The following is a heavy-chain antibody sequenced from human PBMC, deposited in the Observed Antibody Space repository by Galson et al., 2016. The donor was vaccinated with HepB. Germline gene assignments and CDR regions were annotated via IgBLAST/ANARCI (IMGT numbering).Heavy chain of an antibody. J-gene: IGHJ3*02. V-gene: IGHV3-30*18. CDR2: IPFNGGTN. D-gene: IGHD3-3*02. Sequence: SLRLSCAASGFSFSDFGMHWVRQAPGKGLEWVAAIPFNGGTNKRAESLKGRFNISRDNSKNTLYLEMSSLSADDTAVYYCAKELGVFDAFDIWGQGTTVTVSS. CDR3: AKELGVFDAFDI. CDR1: GFSFSDFG.